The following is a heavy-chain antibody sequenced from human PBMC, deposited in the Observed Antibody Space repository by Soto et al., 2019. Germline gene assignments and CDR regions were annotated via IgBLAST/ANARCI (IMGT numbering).Heavy chain of an antibody. CDR3: TRRVVATPDYYYYGMDV. Sequence: LRLSCAASGFTFSDYYMSWIRQAPGKGLEWVSYISSSSSDTNYADSVRGRFTISRDNAKNSLCLQMNGLRAEDTAVYYCTRRVVATPDYYYYGMDVWGQGTTVTVSS. CDR1: GFTFSDYY. CDR2: ISSSSSDT. J-gene: IGHJ6*02. V-gene: IGHV3-11*06. D-gene: IGHD5-12*01.